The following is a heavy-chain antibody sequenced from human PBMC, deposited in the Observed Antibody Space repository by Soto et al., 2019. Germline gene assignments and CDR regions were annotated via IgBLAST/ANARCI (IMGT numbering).Heavy chain of an antibody. V-gene: IGHV4-30-4*01. CDR3: ARDSEDYYHYGMAV. Sequence: SETLSLTCTVSGGSISSGDYYWSWIRQPPGKGLEWIGYIYYSGSTYYNPSLKSRVTISVDTSKNQFSLKLSSVTAADTAVYYCARDSEDYYHYGMAVWGQGTTVTVSS. CDR1: GGSISSGDYY. CDR2: IYYSGST. D-gene: IGHD1-26*01. J-gene: IGHJ6*02.